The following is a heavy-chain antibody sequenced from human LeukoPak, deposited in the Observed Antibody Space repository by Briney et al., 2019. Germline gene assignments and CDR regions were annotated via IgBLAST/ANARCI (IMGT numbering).Heavy chain of an antibody. CDR1: GGTFSSYA. V-gene: IGHV1-69*13. J-gene: IGHJ4*02. D-gene: IGHD2-21*01. CDR3: ARVGAYCGGDCYSWYFDY. CDR2: IIPIFGTA. Sequence: SLKVSCKASGGTFSSYAISWVRQAPGQGLEWMGGIIPIFGTANYAQKSQGRVTITADESTSTAYMELSSLRSEDTAVYYCARVGAYCGGDCYSWYFDYWGQGTLVTVSS.